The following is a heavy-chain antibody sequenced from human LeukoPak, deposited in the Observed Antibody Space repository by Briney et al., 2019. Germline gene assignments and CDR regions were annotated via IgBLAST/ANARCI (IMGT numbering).Heavy chain of an antibody. CDR3: ATSDTVSTYNWFDP. D-gene: IGHD5/OR15-5a*01. CDR2: IRYSGST. J-gene: IGHJ5*02. CDR1: GGSLSSNTYF. Sequence: SETLSLTYNVSGGSLSSNTYFWGWIRRPPGKGLEWIGSIRYSGSTYYNPSLKSRVTISVDTSNNQFSLHLTSLTAADTAVYYCATSDTVSTYNWFDPWGLGTLVTVS. V-gene: IGHV4-39*01.